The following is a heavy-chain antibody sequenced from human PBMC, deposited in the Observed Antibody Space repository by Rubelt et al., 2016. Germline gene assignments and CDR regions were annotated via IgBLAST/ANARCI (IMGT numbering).Heavy chain of an antibody. V-gene: IGHV4-4*02. CDR1: GGSISSSNW. CDR3: ARGRKLITMVRGAFSVFDP. D-gene: IGHD3-10*01. CDR2: IYHSGST. Sequence: QVQLQESGPGLVKPSGTLSLTCAVSGGSISSSNWWSWVRQPPGKGLEWIGEIYHSGSTNYNPSLKSRVTISVDTSKNQVSLKLGSVTAADTAGYYCARGRKLITMVRGAFSVFDPWGQGTLVTVSS. J-gene: IGHJ5*02.